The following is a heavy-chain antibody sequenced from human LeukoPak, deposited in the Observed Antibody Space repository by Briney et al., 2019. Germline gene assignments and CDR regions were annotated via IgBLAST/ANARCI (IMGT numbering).Heavy chain of an antibody. Sequence: SQTLSLTCPISTDNGYHNSAAWKWIRQSLSRGLEWLGRTYYKSKWYNDYAVSVKSRITINPDTSKNEFSLQLKSVTPENTAMYYSARALIVGATHIDYWGQGTLVTVSS. CDR1: TDNGYHNSAA. CDR3: ARALIVGATHIDY. V-gene: IGHV6-1*01. CDR2: TYYKSKWYN. J-gene: IGHJ4*02. D-gene: IGHD1-26*01.